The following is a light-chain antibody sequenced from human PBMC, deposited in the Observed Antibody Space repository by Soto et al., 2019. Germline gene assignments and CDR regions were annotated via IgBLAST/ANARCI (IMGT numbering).Light chain of an antibody. J-gene: IGLJ3*02. CDR1: RSNIGRNF. V-gene: IGLV1-47*01. Sequence: QSVLTQSPSASGTPGQRVTISCSGSRSNIGRNFAYWYQHVPGTAPRLLIQRNNERPSGVPDRFSGSKSGTSVSLAISVLRSDDEATDYCAAWDDTLDAQVFGGATKVTVL. CDR3: AAWDDTLDAQV. CDR2: RNN.